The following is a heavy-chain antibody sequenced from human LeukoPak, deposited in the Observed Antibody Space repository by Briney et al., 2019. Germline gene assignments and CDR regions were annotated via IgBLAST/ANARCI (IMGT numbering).Heavy chain of an antibody. D-gene: IGHD3-10*01. V-gene: IGHV3-53*04. CDR3: ARSRTSHYYGSGSFYYYYGMDV. J-gene: IGHJ6*02. CDR2: IYSGGST. CDR1: GFTVSGNY. Sequence: GGSLRLSCAASGFTVSGNYMNWVRQAPGKGLEWVSVIYSGGSTYYADSVKGRFTISRHNSKNTLYLQMNSLRAEDTAVYYCARSRTSHYYGSGSFYYYYGMDVWGQGTTVTVSS.